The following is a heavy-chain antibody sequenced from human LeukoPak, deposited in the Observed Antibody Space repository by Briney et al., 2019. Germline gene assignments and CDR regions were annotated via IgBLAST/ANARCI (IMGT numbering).Heavy chain of an antibody. Sequence: GGSLRLSWAASGFTVSSNYMSWVRQAPGKGLEWVSVIYSGGSTYYADSVKGRFTISRDNSKNTLYLQMNSLRAEDTAVYYCARDGDQQYYFDYWGQGTLVTVSS. J-gene: IGHJ4*02. CDR1: GFTVSSNY. D-gene: IGHD4-17*01. CDR2: IYSGGST. CDR3: ARDGDQQYYFDY. V-gene: IGHV3-66*01.